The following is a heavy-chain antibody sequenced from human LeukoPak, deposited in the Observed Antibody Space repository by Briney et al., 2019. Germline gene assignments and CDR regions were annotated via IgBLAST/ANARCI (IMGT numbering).Heavy chain of an antibody. J-gene: IGHJ4*02. CDR3: ARDFGGNSDF. CDR1: GFTVSSYW. Sequence: PGGSLRLSCAASGFTVSSYWMHWVRQVPGKGLVWVSRMNVEGSVTSYADFVKGRFTIPRDIAKNTLYLQMNTLTAEDTAVYYCARDFGGNSDFWGQGTLITVSS. V-gene: IGHV3-74*01. D-gene: IGHD4-23*01. CDR2: MNVEGSVT.